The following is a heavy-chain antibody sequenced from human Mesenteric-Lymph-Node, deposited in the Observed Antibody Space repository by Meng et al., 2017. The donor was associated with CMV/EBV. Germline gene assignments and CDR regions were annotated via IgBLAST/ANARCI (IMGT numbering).Heavy chain of an antibody. J-gene: IGHJ4*02. CDR3: ARGGYYNLWSGYFPLDF. D-gene: IGHD3-3*01. CDR2: IYSSGST. Sequence: SETLSLTCAVSRGSLNNYYWSWVRQSPDKGLEWIRSIYSSGSTKYPPSFKSRVTISVDKSNNQFSLELSSVIAADTAIYYCARGGYYNLWSGYFPLDFWGQGTLVTVSS. V-gene: IGHV4-59*01. CDR1: RGSLNNYY.